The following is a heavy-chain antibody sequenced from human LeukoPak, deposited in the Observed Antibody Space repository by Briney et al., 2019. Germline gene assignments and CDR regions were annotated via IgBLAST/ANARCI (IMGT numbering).Heavy chain of an antibody. J-gene: IGHJ3*02. V-gene: IGHV4-4*02. D-gene: IGHD4-23*01. CDR3: ARDLATVVTPHAFGI. CDR1: GGSISSSNW. Sequence: SETLSLTCAVSGGSISSSNWWSWVRQPPGKGLEWIGEIYHSGSTNYNPSLKSRVTISVDKSKNQFPLKLSSVTAADTAVYYCARDLATVVTPHAFGIGGQGTMVAVSS. CDR2: IYHSGST.